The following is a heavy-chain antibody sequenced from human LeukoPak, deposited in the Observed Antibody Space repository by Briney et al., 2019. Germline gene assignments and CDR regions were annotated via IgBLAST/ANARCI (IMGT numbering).Heavy chain of an antibody. Sequence: GGSLRLSCVASGFSFSDYYMTWIRQAPGKGLEWVAVIWYDGSNKYYADSVKGRFTISRDNSKNTLYLQMNSLRAEDTAVYYCARDGTPYDSSGYYYLWGQGTLVTVSS. J-gene: IGHJ4*02. D-gene: IGHD3-22*01. CDR1: GFSFSDYY. CDR2: IWYDGSNK. V-gene: IGHV3-33*08. CDR3: ARDGTPYDSSGYYYL.